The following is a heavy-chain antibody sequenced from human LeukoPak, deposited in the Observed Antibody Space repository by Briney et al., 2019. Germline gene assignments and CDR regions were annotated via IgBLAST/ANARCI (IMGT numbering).Heavy chain of an antibody. D-gene: IGHD3-10*01. CDR3: ARSIPLWKELRRDWFDP. Sequence: GGSLRLSCAASGFIFSTYSMNWVRQAPGKGLEWVSSISSSSSYIYYADSVKGRFTISRDNAKNSLYLQMNSLRAEDTAVYYCARSIPLWKELRRDWFDPRGQGTLVIVSS. CDR2: ISSSSSYI. V-gene: IGHV3-21*01. J-gene: IGHJ5*02. CDR1: GFIFSTYS.